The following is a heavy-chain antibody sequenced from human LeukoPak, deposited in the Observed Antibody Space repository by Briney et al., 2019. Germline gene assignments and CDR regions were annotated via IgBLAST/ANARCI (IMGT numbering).Heavy chain of an antibody. J-gene: IGHJ2*01. CDR2: ITTAGEP. CDR1: GFTFTSSD. Sequence: QPGGSLRLSCAASGFTFTSSDMHWVRQTTGKGLEWVAVITTAGEPYYSGSVKGRFTISRENAKNSLYLEMNSLRAGDTAVYYCARGQTSSWRNLWYFDLWGRGTLVTVSS. V-gene: IGHV3-13*05. D-gene: IGHD6-13*01. CDR3: ARGQTSSWRNLWYFDL.